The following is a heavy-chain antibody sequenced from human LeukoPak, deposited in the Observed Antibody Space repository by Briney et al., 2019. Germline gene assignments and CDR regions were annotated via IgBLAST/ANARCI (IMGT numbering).Heavy chain of an antibody. CDR3: AKDRGGFTHYFDF. V-gene: IGHV3-48*01. J-gene: IGHJ4*02. Sequence: PGWSLRLSCTASGFTFSSYSMKWVRQAPGQGLECVSYIRSSTSTIYYTDSVKGRFSISRDNAKNSLYLQMDSLRAERTAVYYCAKDRGGFTHYFDFWGQGILVTVSS. CDR2: IRSSTSTI. D-gene: IGHD3-10*01. CDR1: GFTFSSYS.